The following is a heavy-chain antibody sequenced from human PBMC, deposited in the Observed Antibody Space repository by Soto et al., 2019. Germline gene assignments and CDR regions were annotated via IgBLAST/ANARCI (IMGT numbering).Heavy chain of an antibody. D-gene: IGHD2-21*01. Sequence: QLQLQESGSGLVKPSQTLSLTCAVSGGSISSGGYSWSWIRQPPGKGLEWIGYIYHSGSTYYNPSLKSRVTISVDRSNSQFSLKLSSVTAADSAVYYCAGVRGPYCGGECYPPTPNWFDPWGQGTLVTVSS. V-gene: IGHV4-30-2*01. J-gene: IGHJ5*02. CDR1: GGSISSGGYS. CDR3: AGVRGPYCGGECYPPTPNWFDP. CDR2: IYHSGST.